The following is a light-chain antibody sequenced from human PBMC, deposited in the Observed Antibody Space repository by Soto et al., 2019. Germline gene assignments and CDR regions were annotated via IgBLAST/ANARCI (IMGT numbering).Light chain of an antibody. CDR3: QQYNDWPIT. CDR1: QSVSDN. V-gene: IGKV3-15*01. CDR2: SAS. Sequence: MVITQSPATLPVSPGERATLSCRASQSVSDNVAWYQQRPGQSPRLLMHSASARAAGLPARFSGSGSGTEFSLSIHSLQSEDFAVYFCQQYNDWPITFGQGTRLEIK. J-gene: IGKJ5*01.